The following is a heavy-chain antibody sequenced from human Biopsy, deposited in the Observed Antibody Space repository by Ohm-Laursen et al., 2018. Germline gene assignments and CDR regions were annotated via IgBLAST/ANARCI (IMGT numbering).Heavy chain of an antibody. CDR1: GYTFTGYH. J-gene: IGHJ5*02. Sequence: SVKVSCKASGYTFTGYHVHWVRQAPGQRLEWMGWINAKTGDTNYAQKFQGRVTMTRDTSISTAYVDLSSLRSDDTAVYYCTRGGYYYDSLAYYYWFDPWGQGTLVTVSS. CDR2: INAKTGDT. V-gene: IGHV1-2*02. CDR3: TRGGYYYDSLAYYYWFDP. D-gene: IGHD3-22*01.